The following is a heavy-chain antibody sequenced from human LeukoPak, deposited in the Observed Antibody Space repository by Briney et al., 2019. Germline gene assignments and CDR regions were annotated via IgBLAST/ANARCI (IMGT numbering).Heavy chain of an antibody. CDR1: GFTFSSYG. Sequence: PGGSLRLSCAASGFTFSSYGMHWVRQAPGKGLEWVAFIRYDGSNKYYADSVKGRFTISRDNSKNTLYLQMNSLRAEDTAVYYCAKCSRIQLGKFDYWGQGTLVTVSS. D-gene: IGHD5-18*01. J-gene: IGHJ4*02. CDR3: AKCSRIQLGKFDY. CDR2: IRYDGSNK. V-gene: IGHV3-30*02.